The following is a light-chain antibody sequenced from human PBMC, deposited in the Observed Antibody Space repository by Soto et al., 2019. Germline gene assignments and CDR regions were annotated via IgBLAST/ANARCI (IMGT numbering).Light chain of an antibody. CDR3: QQRYHWPPLT. J-gene: IGKJ4*01. V-gene: IGKV3-11*01. CDR2: DAT. Sequence: EIVLTQSPVTLSLSPGDTATLSCRASQSVVRYVAWYQQKPGQAPRLLIYDATIRASGIPARFSGSGSGTDFSLTISSLEPEDFAVYYCQQRYHWPPLTFGGGTKVEVK. CDR1: QSVVRY.